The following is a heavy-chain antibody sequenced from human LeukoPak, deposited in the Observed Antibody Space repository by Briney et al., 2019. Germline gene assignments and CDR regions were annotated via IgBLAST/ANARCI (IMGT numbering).Heavy chain of an antibody. J-gene: IGHJ4*02. V-gene: IGHV1-18*01. CDR3: ARDPSAGWNYS. D-gene: IGHD1-7*01. Sequence: ASVKVSCKASGYTFTSYAMNWVRQAPGQGLEWMGWISAYNGNTNYAQKLQGRVTMTTDTSTSTAYMELRSLRSDDTAVYYCARDPSAGWNYSWGQGTLVTVSS. CDR1: GYTFTSYA. CDR2: ISAYNGNT.